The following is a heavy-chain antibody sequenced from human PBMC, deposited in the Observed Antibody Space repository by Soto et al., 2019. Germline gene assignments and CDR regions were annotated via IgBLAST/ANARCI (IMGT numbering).Heavy chain of an antibody. J-gene: IGHJ5*02. D-gene: IGHD1-26*01. V-gene: IGHV3-21*06. CDR3: TRDEGGSYDSWFHP. CDR2: ISSGAAYI. Sequence: GGSLRLSCNFTFSMYSMNWVRQARGKGLEWVASISSGAAYIKYAGSVQGRFTISRDNAKNTVSLQMSSLRVEDTAVYFCTRDEGGSYDSWFHPWGQGTQVTVSS. CDR1: FTFSMYS.